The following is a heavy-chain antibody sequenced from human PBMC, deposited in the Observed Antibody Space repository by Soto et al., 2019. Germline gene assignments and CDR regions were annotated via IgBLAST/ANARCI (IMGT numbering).Heavy chain of an antibody. CDR2: IYSGGSR. V-gene: IGHV3-66*01. D-gene: IGHD3-22*01. CDR1: GFTVSSTY. Sequence: VGSLRLSCAASGFTVSSTYMIWVRQAPGKGLEWVSVIYSGGSRYYADSVKGRFTMSRDNSKNTVYLQMNSLRAEDTAVYYCARDRIVYYYDSSGYGAFDIWGQGTMVTVSS. CDR3: ARDRIVYYYDSSGYGAFDI. J-gene: IGHJ3*02.